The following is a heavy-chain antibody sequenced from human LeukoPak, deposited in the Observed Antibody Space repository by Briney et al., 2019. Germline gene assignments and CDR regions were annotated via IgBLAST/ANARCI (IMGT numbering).Heavy chain of an antibody. Sequence: VASEKVSCKASGGTFSSYAISWVRQAPGQGLEWMGRIIPILGIANYAQKFQGRVTITADKSTSTAYMELSSLRSEDTAVYYCARDQLGRFDPWGQGTLVTVSS. V-gene: IGHV1-69*04. CDR2: IIPILGIA. D-gene: IGHD6-6*01. CDR1: GGTFSSYA. J-gene: IGHJ5*02. CDR3: ARDQLGRFDP.